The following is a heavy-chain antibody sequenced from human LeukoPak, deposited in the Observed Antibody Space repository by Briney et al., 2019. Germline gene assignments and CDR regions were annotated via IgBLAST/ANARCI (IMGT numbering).Heavy chain of an antibody. CDR3: ARGSSVSGSDY. CDR1: GFTFSNYW. D-gene: IGHD3-10*01. V-gene: IGHV3-74*01. CDR2: INSDGSGT. Sequence: PGGSLRLSCAASGFTFSNYWIHWVRQAPGKGPVCVSHINSDGSGTSYADSVKGRFTVSRDNAKNTLYLQMNSLRVEDKAVYYCARGSSVSGSDYWGQGTLVTVSS. J-gene: IGHJ4*02.